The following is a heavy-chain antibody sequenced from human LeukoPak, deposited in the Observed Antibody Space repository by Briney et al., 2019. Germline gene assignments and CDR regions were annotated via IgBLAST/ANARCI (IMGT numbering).Heavy chain of an antibody. J-gene: IGHJ6*03. V-gene: IGHV1-18*04. D-gene: IGHD3-10*01. CDR2: ISAYNGNT. CDR1: GYTFTSYY. Sequence: GASVKVSCKASGYTFTSYYIHWVRQAPGQGLEWMGWISAYNGNTNYAQKLQGKVTMTTDTSTSTAYMELRSLRSDDTAVYYCARDMVRGVIITNYYYYMDVWGKGTTVTVSS. CDR3: ARDMVRGVIITNYYYYMDV.